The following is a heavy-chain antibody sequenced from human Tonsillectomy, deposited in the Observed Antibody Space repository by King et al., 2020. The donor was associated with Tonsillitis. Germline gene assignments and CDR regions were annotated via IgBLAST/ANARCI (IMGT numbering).Heavy chain of an antibody. CDR3: AREREPFGWGILRHYYYYGMDV. CDR2: LSYDGRNK. V-gene: IGHV3-30*14. J-gene: IGHJ6*02. CDR1: GFTFSSYV. Sequence: VQLVESGGGVVQPGRSLRLSCAASGFTFSSYVMHLVRQAPGKGLEWVAILSYDGRNKYYADSVKVRFTISRDNSKTMLYLQMNRLRAEDTALYYCAREREPFGWGILRHYYYYGMDVWGQGTTVTVSS. D-gene: IGHD3-16*01.